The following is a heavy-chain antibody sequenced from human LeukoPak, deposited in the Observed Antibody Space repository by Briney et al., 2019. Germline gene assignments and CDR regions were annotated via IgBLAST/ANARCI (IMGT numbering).Heavy chain of an antibody. Sequence: ASVKVSCKVSGYTLTELSMHWVRQAPGKGLEWMGGFDPEDGETIYAQKFQGRVTMTEDTSTDTAYMELSSLRSEDTAVYYCATGPPYYYGSGSYSKLRYWGQGTLVTVSS. CDR2: FDPEDGET. CDR3: ATGPPYYYGSGSYSKLRY. V-gene: IGHV1-24*01. D-gene: IGHD3-10*01. CDR1: GYTLTELS. J-gene: IGHJ4*02.